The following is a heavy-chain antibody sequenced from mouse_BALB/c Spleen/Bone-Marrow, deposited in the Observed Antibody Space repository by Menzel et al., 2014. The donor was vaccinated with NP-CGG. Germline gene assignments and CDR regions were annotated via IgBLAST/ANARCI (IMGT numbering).Heavy chain of an antibody. Sequence: VQLQQSGAEVVRPGTSVKLSCKASGYAFTNYWIEWIKQRPGQGLEWIGVINPGSGGINYNEKFKGKATLTADKSSCTAYMQLSSLTSDESAVYFCASEFFRGMDYWGQCTPFPYPS. CDR3: ASEFFRGMDY. CDR1: GYAFTNYW. CDR2: INPGSGGI. J-gene: IGHJ4*01. V-gene: IGHV1-54*01.